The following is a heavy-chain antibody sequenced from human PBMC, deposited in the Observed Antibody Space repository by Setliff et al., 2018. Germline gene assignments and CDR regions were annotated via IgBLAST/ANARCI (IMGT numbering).Heavy chain of an antibody. V-gene: IGHV4-39*01. CDR1: GGSISSSSYY. J-gene: IGHJ5*02. CDR3: ARLGSARYDRRGHYPDNWFDA. Sequence: PSETLSLTCTVSGGSISSSSYYWGWIRQPPGKGLEWIGSIYYGGSTYYNPSLKSRVTISVDTTKNQFSQKLSSVTAAETAVYYCARLGSARYDRRGHYPDNWFDAWGQGTLVTVSS. D-gene: IGHD3-22*01. CDR2: IYYGGST.